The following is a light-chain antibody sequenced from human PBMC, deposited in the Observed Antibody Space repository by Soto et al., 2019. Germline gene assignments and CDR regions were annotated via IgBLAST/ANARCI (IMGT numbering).Light chain of an antibody. CDR1: SSNIGSNN. CDR2: SSN. Sequence: SVLTRPPSASGTPGQRVTISFSGSSSNIGSNNVNWYQQLPGTAPKLLIYSSNQRPSGVPDRFSGSKSGTSASLAISGLQSADEADYYCAAWDDSLNGYYVFGTGTKVTVL. CDR3: AAWDDSLNGYYV. J-gene: IGLJ1*01. V-gene: IGLV1-44*01.